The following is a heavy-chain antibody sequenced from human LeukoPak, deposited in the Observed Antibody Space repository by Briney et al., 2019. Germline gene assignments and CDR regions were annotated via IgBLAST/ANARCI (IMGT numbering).Heavy chain of an antibody. D-gene: IGHD3-22*01. Sequence: ASVKVSCKASGDTFTSYYMHWVRQAPGQGLEWMGIINPSGGSNTYAQKFQGRVTMTRDMSTSTVYMELSSLRSEDTAVYYCARGRHYYDSSDYYYEGDAFDIWGQGTMVTVSS. V-gene: IGHV1-46*01. J-gene: IGHJ3*02. CDR2: INPSGGSN. CDR1: GDTFTSYY. CDR3: ARGRHYYDSSDYYYEGDAFDI.